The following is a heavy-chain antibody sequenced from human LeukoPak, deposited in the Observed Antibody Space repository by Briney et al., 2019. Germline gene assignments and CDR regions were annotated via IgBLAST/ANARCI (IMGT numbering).Heavy chain of an antibody. V-gene: IGHV3-23*01. Sequence: SGGSLRLSCAASGFTFSSYAMSWVRQAPGKGLEWVSAISASGGSTYYADSVKGRFTISRDNSKNTLYLQMNSLRAEDTAVYYCAKHPMTNLLWGSGSYYETQEYYFDYWGQGTLVTVSS. CDR1: GFTFSSYA. D-gene: IGHD3-10*01. CDR3: AKHPMTNLLWGSGSYYETQEYYFDY. CDR2: ISASGGST. J-gene: IGHJ4*02.